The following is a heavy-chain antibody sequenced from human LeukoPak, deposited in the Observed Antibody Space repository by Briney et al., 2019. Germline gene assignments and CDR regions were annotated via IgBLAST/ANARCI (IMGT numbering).Heavy chain of an antibody. CDR2: ISYDGSNK. CDR3: AKPYNYDFWSGYSPGCFDY. V-gene: IGHV3-30*18. Sequence: PGRSLRLSCAASGFTFSSYGMHWVRQAPGKGLEWVAVISYDGSNKYYADSVKGRFTISRDNSKNTLYLQMNSLRAEDTAVYYCAKPYNYDFWSGYSPGCFDYWGQGTLVTVSS. D-gene: IGHD3-3*01. J-gene: IGHJ4*02. CDR1: GFTFSSYG.